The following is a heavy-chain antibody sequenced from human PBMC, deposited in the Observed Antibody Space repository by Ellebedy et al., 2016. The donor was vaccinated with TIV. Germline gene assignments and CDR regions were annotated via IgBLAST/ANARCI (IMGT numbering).Heavy chain of an antibody. J-gene: IGHJ4*02. V-gene: IGHV4-34*01. CDR3: ARGLARDY. CDR1: GGSFSGYY. Sequence: MPSETLSLTCAVYGGSFSGYYWSWIPQPPGKGLEWIGEITQSGSTNYKPSLKSRVTISVDTSKNQFSLNLSSVTAADTAVYYCARGLARDYWGQGTLVTVSS. CDR2: ITQSGST.